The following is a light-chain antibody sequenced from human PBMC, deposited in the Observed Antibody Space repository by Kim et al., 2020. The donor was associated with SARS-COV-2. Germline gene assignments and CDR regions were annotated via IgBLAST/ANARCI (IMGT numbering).Light chain of an antibody. V-gene: IGLV3-9*02. Sequence: VARRQTAHITCLGNLLGSKSVPWCHHRPCPAPVMTIYRDSHPPSGIPDRFSGSNSGNTATLTINRPQAGDEADYYCQVWDSSTYVFGSGTKVTVL. CDR2: RDS. CDR1: LLGSKS. CDR3: QVWDSSTYV. J-gene: IGLJ1*01.